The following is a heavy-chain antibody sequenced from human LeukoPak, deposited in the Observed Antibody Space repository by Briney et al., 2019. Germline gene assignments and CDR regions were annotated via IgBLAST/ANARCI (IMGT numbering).Heavy chain of an antibody. CDR3: ARRQDTYDSSGYQKPAAEYFQH. Sequence: ASVKVSCKASGYTFASYDIKWVRQAPGQGLEWMGWMNPNSGNTGYVQKFQGRVTMTRNTSISTAYMELSSLRSEDTAVYYCARRQDTYDSSGYQKPAAEYFQHWGQGTLVTVSS. V-gene: IGHV1-8*01. CDR2: MNPNSGNT. CDR1: GYTFASYD. D-gene: IGHD3-22*01. J-gene: IGHJ1*01.